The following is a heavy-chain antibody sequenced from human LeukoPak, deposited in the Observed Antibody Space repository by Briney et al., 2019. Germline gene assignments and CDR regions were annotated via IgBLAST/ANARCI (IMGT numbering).Heavy chain of an antibody. D-gene: IGHD2-15*01. CDR3: AKDRGRTWVQVAN. V-gene: IGHV3-30-3*01. CDR1: GFTFSSYA. J-gene: IGHJ4*02. CDR2: ISYDGSNK. Sequence: GSLRLSCAASGFTFSSYAMHWVRQAPGKGLEWVAVISYDGSNKYYADSVKGRFTTSRDNSKNTLYLQMNSLRVEDTAVYYCAKDRGRTWVQVANWGQGTLVTVSS.